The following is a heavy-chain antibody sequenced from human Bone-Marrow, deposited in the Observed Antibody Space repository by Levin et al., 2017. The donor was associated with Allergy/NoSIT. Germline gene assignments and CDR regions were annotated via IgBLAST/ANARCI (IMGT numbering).Heavy chain of an antibody. CDR1: GFTFDDYA. D-gene: IGHD3-22*01. CDR2: ISWNSGSI. V-gene: IGHV3-9*01. Sequence: SLKISCAASGFTFDDYAMHWVRQAPGKGLEWVSGISWNSGSIGYADSVKGRFTISRDNAKNSLYLQMNSLRAEDTALYYCAKVRYPYYYDSSGYSHFDYWGQGTLVTVSS. CDR3: AKVRYPYYYDSSGYSHFDY. J-gene: IGHJ4*02.